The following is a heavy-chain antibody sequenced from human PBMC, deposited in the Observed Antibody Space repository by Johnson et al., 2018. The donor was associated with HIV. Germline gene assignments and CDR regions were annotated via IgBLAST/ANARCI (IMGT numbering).Heavy chain of an antibody. J-gene: IGHJ3*01. D-gene: IGHD3-22*01. CDR1: AFPFDDHA. V-gene: IGHV3-9*01. Sequence: VQLVESGGGVVQPGRSLRLSCAASAFPFDDHALHWVRQTPGKGLQWLSIILKGRFTISRDNAKNDLDLQMHSLRPEDTAVYYCAKGNYYESRRAFDFWGQGTKVTVSS. CDR2: I. CDR3: AKGNYYESRRAFDF.